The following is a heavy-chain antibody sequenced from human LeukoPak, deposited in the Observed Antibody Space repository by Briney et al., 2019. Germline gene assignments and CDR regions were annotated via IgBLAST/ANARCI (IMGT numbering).Heavy chain of an antibody. J-gene: IGHJ4*02. CDR1: GFTLSSYA. CDR2: ISVSGNT. Sequence: QAGGSLRLPCAASGFTLSSYAMSWVRQGPGKGLEWVSAISVSGNTYHADSVKGRFTISRDSSKNTLYLQMNSLRAEDTAVYYCNTMGRGVIPPNDYWGQGTLVTVSS. CDR3: NTMGRGVIPPNDY. D-gene: IGHD3-10*01. V-gene: IGHV3-23*01.